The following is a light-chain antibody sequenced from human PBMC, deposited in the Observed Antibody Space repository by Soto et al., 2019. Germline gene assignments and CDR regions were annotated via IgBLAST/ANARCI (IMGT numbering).Light chain of an antibody. CDR1: QSLVHSDGNTY. CDR2: KAS. J-gene: IGKJ2*01. Sequence: DVVLTQTPLSSPVTLGQPASISCRSSQSLVHSDGNTYLIRLQQGPGLPPRLLMYKASTRFSGDPDRFSASGKGTDFTLKINMVDAEDVGVYDCMKATQFPHTFGQGTKLEI. V-gene: IGKV2-24*01. CDR3: MKATQFPHT.